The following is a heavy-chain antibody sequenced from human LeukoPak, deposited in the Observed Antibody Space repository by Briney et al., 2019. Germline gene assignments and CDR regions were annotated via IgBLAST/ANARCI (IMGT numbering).Heavy chain of an antibody. Sequence: GGSLRLSCAASGFTFSSYTMSWVRQAPGKGLEWVSGISGSGGSTYYADSVKGRFTISRDNSKNTLYLQMNSLRAEDTAVYYCAKDRYYDSSGPSDYWGQGTLVTVAS. J-gene: IGHJ4*02. D-gene: IGHD3-22*01. V-gene: IGHV3-23*01. CDR3: AKDRYYDSSGPSDY. CDR1: GFTFSSYT. CDR2: ISGSGGST.